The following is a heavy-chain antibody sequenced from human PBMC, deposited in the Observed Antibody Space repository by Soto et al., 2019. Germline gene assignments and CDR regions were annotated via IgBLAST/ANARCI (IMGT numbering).Heavy chain of an antibody. V-gene: IGHV3-23*01. J-gene: IGHJ4*02. CDR3: AKVQFFPSLYDYGDYGVTRYFDY. CDR2: ISGSGGST. Sequence: GGSLRLSCAASGFTFSSYAMSWVRQAPGKGLEWVSAISGSGGSTYYADSVKGRFTISRDNSKNTLYLQMNSLRAEDTAVYYCAKVQFFPSLYDYGDYGVTRYFDYWGQGTLVTVSS. D-gene: IGHD4-17*01. CDR1: GFTFSSYA.